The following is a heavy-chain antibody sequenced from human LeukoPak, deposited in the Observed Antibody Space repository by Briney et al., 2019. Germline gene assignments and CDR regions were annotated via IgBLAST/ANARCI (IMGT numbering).Heavy chain of an antibody. CDR3: ASGILTGYPKYYYYVMDV. CDR1: GYTFTSYA. Sequence: ASVKVSCKASGYTFTSYAMHWVRQAPGQRLEWMGWINACNANTKYSQKFQGRVTITRDTSASTAYMELSSLRSEDTAVYYCASGILTGYPKYYYYVMDVWGKGTTVSVPS. D-gene: IGHD3-9*01. CDR2: INACNANT. J-gene: IGHJ6*04. V-gene: IGHV1-3*01.